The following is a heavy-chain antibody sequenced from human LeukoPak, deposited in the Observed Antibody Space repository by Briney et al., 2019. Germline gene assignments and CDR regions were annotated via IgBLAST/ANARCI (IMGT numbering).Heavy chain of an antibody. CDR2: IWYDGSNK. Sequence: GRSLRLSCAASGFTFSSYGMPWVRQAPGKGLEWVAVIWYDGSNKYYADSVKGRFTISRDNSKNTLYLQMNSLRAEDTAVYYCARDQYYYDSSVYSGLDYWGQGTLVTVSS. V-gene: IGHV3-33*01. J-gene: IGHJ4*02. CDR1: GFTFSSYG. CDR3: ARDQYYYDSSVYSGLDY. D-gene: IGHD3-22*01.